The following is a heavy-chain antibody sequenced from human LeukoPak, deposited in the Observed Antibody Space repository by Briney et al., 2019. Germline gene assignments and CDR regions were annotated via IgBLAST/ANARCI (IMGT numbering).Heavy chain of an antibody. D-gene: IGHD2-2*01. CDR2: INHSGST. CDR3: ARGIVVPAAIESSYYYYMDV. CDR1: GGSFSGYY. Sequence: SETLSLTCAVYGGSFSGYYWSWIRQPPGKGLEWIGEINHSGSTNYNPSLKSRVTISVDTSKNQFSLKLSSLTAADTAVYYCARGIVVPAAIESSYYYYMDVWGKGTTVTVSS. J-gene: IGHJ6*03. V-gene: IGHV4-34*01.